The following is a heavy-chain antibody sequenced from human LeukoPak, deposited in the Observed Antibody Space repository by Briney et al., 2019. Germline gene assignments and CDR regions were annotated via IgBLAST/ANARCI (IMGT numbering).Heavy chain of an antibody. V-gene: IGHV3-53*01. D-gene: IGHD6-13*01. CDR1: GFTVSSNY. CDR2: IYSGGST. Sequence: PGGSLRLSCAASGFTVSSNYMSWVRQAPGKGLEWVSVIYSGGSTYYADSVKGRFTISRDNSKNTLYLQMNSLRAEDTAVYYCSYSSSWYGLHDYWGQGTLVTVSS. J-gene: IGHJ4*02. CDR3: SYSSSWYGLHDY.